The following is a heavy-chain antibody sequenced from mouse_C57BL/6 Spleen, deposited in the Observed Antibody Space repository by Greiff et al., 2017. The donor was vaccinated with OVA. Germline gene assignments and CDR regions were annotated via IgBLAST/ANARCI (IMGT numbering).Heavy chain of an antibody. CDR2: IDPSDSYT. V-gene: IGHV1-50*01. J-gene: IGHJ4*01. CDR3: ARSGVSGDYYAMDY. Sequence: VQLQQPGAELVKPGASVKLSCKASGYTFTSYWMQWVKQRPGQGLEWIGEIDPSDSYTNYNQKFKGKATLTVDTSSSTAYMQLSSLTSEDSAVYYCARSGVSGDYYAMDYWGQGTSVTVSS. CDR1: GYTFTSYW. D-gene: IGHD3-1*01.